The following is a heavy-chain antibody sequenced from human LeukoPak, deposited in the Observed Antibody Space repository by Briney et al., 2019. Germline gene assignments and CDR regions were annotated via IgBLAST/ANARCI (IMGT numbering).Heavy chain of an antibody. CDR2: ISSDGSDI. Sequence: GGSLRLSCAVSGFTFSSSWMHWVRQAPERGLVWVSRISSDGSDIFYADSVKGRFTISRDNSKNMLYLQMNSLRAEDTAVYYCARDKGAATEERSDYWGQGTLVTVSS. CDR3: ARDKGAATEERSDY. J-gene: IGHJ4*02. D-gene: IGHD1-26*01. CDR1: GFTFSSSW. V-gene: IGHV3-74*01.